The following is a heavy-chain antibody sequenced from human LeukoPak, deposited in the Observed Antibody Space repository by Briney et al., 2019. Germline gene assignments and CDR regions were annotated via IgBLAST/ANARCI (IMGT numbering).Heavy chain of an antibody. CDR2: TIPIFGTA. D-gene: IGHD6-19*01. V-gene: IGHV1-69*06. CDR3: ARHSSGWNFDY. Sequence: ASVKVSCKASGGTFSSYAISWVRQAPGQGLEWMGGTIPIFGTANYAQKFQGRVTITADKSTSTAYMELSSLRSEDTAVYYCARHSSGWNFDYWGQGTLVTVSS. CDR1: GGTFSSYA. J-gene: IGHJ4*02.